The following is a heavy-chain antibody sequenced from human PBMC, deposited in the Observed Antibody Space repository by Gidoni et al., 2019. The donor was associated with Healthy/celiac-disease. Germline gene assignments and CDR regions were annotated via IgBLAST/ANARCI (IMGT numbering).Heavy chain of an antibody. CDR2: INHSGST. CDR3: ATNSHYYGSGT. J-gene: IGHJ5*02. D-gene: IGHD3-10*01. CDR1: CGSFSGYY. Sequence: HVQLQQWGAVLLKPSETLSLTCAVYCGSFSGYYWSWIRQPPGKGLEWIGEINHSGSTNYNPSLKSRVTISVDTSKNQFSLKLSSVTAADTAVYYCATNSHYYGSGTWGQGTLVTVSS. V-gene: IGHV4-34*01.